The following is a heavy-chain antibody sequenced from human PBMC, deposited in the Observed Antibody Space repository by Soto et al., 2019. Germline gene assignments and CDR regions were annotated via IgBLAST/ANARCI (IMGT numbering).Heavy chain of an antibody. CDR3: AKDQASGQGSFDS. CDR1: GFTFNIYG. V-gene: IGHV3-30*18. J-gene: IGHJ4*02. Sequence: LRLSCAASGFTFNIYGMHWVRQAPDKGLEWVALISYDGSNQYYADSVKGRFTISRDNSKNTLFLQMNSLRADDTAVYYCAKDQASGQGSFDSWGQGTLVTV. CDR2: ISYDGSNQ.